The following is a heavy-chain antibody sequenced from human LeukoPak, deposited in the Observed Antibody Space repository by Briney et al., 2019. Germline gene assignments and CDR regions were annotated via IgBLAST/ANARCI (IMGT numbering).Heavy chain of an antibody. V-gene: IGHV3-7*01. CDR2: IKQDGSEK. J-gene: IGHJ4*02. D-gene: IGHD1-26*01. Sequence: GGSLRLSCAASGFTFSSYWMSWVRQAPGKGLEWVANIKQDGSEKYYVDSVKGRFTISRDNAKDSLYLQMNSLRAEDTAVYYCARWVRSLSNAPFIDYWGQGTLVTVSS. CDR3: ARWVRSLSNAPFIDY. CDR1: GFTFSSYW.